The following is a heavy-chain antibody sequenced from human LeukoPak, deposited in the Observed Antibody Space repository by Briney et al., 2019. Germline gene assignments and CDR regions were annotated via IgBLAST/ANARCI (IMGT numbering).Heavy chain of an antibody. CDR1: GFTFDDYA. J-gene: IGHJ5*02. CDR2: ISGDGGST. D-gene: IGHD3-10*01. Sequence: GSLRLSCAASGFTFDDYAMHWVRQAPGKGLEWVSLISGDGGSTYYADSVKGRFTISRDNSKNSLYLQMNSLRTEDTALYYCAKHGSGALWFDPWGQGTLVTVSS. V-gene: IGHV3-43*02. CDR3: AKHGSGALWFDP.